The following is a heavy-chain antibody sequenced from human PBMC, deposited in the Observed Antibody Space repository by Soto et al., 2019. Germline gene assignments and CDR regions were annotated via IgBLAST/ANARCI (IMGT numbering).Heavy chain of an antibody. Sequence: QVTLKESGPVLVKPTETLTLTCAVSGFSLSNAGLGVSWIRQPPGKALEWLAHIFSNDEKAYSTSLKSSLTISNDTSKSQVVLTMTNVDPVDTGTYYGARMLWVNWGRDPYWYFDLWGRGTPVPVSS. CDR2: IFSNDEK. V-gene: IGHV2-26*01. CDR3: ARMLWVNWGRDPYWYFDL. CDR1: GFSLSNAGLG. D-gene: IGHD7-27*01. J-gene: IGHJ2*01.